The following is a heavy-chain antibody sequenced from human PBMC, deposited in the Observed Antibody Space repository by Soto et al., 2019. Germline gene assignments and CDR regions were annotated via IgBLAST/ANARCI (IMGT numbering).Heavy chain of an antibody. CDR1: GFTFNSYA. J-gene: IGHJ3*02. CDR2: ISGSGAST. CDR3: ARSLPVPAAPYAFDI. V-gene: IGHV3-23*01. D-gene: IGHD2-2*01. Sequence: PGGSLRLSCAASGFTFNSYAMSWVRQAPGKGLQWVSAISGSGASTDYADSVKGRFTISRDNSKNRLYLQITGLRAEDTAVYYCARSLPVPAAPYAFDIWGQGTMVTVSS.